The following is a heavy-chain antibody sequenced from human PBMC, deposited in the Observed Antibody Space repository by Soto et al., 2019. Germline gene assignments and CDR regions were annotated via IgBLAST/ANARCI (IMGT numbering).Heavy chain of an antibody. D-gene: IGHD5-18*01. CDR3: ARDIQGYAYAPFDY. Sequence: EVQLVESGGGLVQPGGSLRLFCAASGFTFSSHWMSWVRQAPGKGLEWVANIKQDGSDKYYVDSVKGRFTISRDNAKNSLYLQMNSLRAEDTAVYHCARDIQGYAYAPFDYWGQGTLVRVSS. J-gene: IGHJ4*02. CDR2: IKQDGSDK. V-gene: IGHV3-7*05. CDR1: GFTFSSHW.